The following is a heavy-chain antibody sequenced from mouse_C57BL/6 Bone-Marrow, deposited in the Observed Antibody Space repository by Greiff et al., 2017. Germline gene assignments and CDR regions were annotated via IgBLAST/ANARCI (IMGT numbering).Heavy chain of an antibody. V-gene: IGHV1-50*01. CDR3: ARRRLRPFAY. D-gene: IGHD2-4*01. Sequence: QVQLQQPGAELVKPGASVKMSCKASGYTFTSYWMPWVKQRPGQGLEWIGEIDPSDSYTNYNQKFKGKATLTVDTSSSTAYMQLNSLTSEDSAVYDCARRRLRPFAYWGQETLVTVSA. J-gene: IGHJ3*01. CDR2: IDPSDSYT. CDR1: GYTFTSYW.